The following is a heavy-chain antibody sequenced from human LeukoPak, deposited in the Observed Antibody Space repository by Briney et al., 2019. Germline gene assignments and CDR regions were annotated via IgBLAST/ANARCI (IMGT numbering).Heavy chain of an antibody. J-gene: IGHJ4*02. CDR3: AKGRDYGDYEGGFDY. CDR1: GFTFSSYA. CDR2: ISGSGGST. V-gene: IGHV3-23*01. D-gene: IGHD4-17*01. Sequence: GGSLRLSCAASGFTFSSYAMSWVRQAPGKGLEWVSAISGSGGSTYYADSVKGRLTISRDNSKNTLYLQMNSLRAEDTAVYYCAKGRDYGDYEGGFDYWGQGTLVTVSS.